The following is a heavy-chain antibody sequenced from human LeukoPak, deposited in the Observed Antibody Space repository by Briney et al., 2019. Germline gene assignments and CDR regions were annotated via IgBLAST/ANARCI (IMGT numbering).Heavy chain of an antibody. V-gene: IGHV1-2*06. D-gene: IGHD6-19*01. J-gene: IGHJ4*02. CDR2: INTNTGST. Sequence: ASVKVSCKASGYTFTGHYMHWVRQAPGQGLEWMGRINTNTGSTNYAQNFQGRVTMTRDTSITTAYMELRSLRSDDTAVYYCARDPNTSGFKDYWGQAPLVTVSS. CDR3: ARDPNTSGFKDY. CDR1: GYTFTGHY.